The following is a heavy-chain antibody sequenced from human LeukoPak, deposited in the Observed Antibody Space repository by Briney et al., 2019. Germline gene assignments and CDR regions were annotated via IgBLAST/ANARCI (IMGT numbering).Heavy chain of an antibody. Sequence: DPLSHPRAIHGASFSVFYWRWLRPPPGKGLEWLGEINHSGSPNSNPSLTSRVTISVDTSKNQFSLPLSSVTAADTAVYYCARTPVTMVRGVRRIYYFHYWGQGTLVTVSS. CDR2: INHSGSP. J-gene: IGHJ4*02. CDR3: ARTPVTMVRGVRRIYYFHY. D-gene: IGHD3-10*01. V-gene: IGHV4-34*01. CDR1: GASFSVFY.